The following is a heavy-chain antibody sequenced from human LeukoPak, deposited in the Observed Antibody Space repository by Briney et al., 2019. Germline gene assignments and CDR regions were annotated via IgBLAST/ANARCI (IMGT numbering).Heavy chain of an antibody. CDR3: ARHSIVGATFDAFNI. CDR2: IYYSGST. Sequence: SETLSLACTVSGGSISSSSYYWGWIRQPPGKGLEWIGSIYYSGSTYYNPSLKSRVTISVDTSKNQFSLNLSSVTAADTAVYYCARHSIVGATFDAFNIWGQGTMVTVSS. J-gene: IGHJ3*02. V-gene: IGHV4-39*01. CDR1: GGSISSSSYY. D-gene: IGHD1-26*01.